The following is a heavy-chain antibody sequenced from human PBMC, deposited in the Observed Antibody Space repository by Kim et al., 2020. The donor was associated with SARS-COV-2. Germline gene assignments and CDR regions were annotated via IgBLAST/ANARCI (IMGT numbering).Heavy chain of an antibody. V-gene: IGHV4-34*01. Sequence: SETLSLTCAVYGGSFSGYYWSWIRQPPGKGLEWIGEINHSGSTNYNPSLKSRVTISVDTSKNQFSLKLSSVTAADTAVYYCARTTQLRYFDWSYYYYGM. CDR2: INHSGST. D-gene: IGHD3-9*01. J-gene: IGHJ6*01. CDR3: ARTTQLRYFDWSYYYYGM. CDR1: GGSFSGYY.